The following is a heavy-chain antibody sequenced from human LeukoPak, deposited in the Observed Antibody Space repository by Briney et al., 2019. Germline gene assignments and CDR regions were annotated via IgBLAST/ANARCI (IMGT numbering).Heavy chain of an antibody. Sequence: ASVKVSCKASGYTFTSYYMHWVRQAPGQGLEWMGIINLSGGTTYYAQKFQGRVTMTTDTSTSTAYMELRSLRSDDTAVYYCARDWTYYYDSSGRRDAFDIWGQGTMVTVSS. CDR3: ARDWTYYYDSSGRRDAFDI. D-gene: IGHD3-22*01. CDR2: INLSGGTT. J-gene: IGHJ3*02. CDR1: GYTFTSYY. V-gene: IGHV1-46*01.